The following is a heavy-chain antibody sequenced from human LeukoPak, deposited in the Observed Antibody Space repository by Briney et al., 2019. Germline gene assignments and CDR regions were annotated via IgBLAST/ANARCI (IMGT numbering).Heavy chain of an antibody. V-gene: IGHV3-64*01. CDR3: ARGYDFWSGPEGYYFDY. CDR2: ISSNGGST. J-gene: IGHJ4*02. D-gene: IGHD3-3*01. Sequence: PGGSLRLSCAASGFTFSSYAIYWVRQAPGKGLESVSGISSNGGSTYYANSVKGRFAVSRDNSKNTLYLQMGSLRAEDMAVYYCARGYDFWSGPEGYYFDYWGQGTLVTVSS. CDR1: GFTFSSYA.